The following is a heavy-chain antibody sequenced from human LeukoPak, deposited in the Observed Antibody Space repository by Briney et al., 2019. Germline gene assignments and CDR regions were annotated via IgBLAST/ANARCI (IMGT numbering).Heavy chain of an antibody. CDR1: GFTFRSSG. CDR3: ARGGAARPDY. Sequence: GGSLRLSCAASGFTFRSSGMNWVRQAPGKGLEWVSYISSSSSTINYADSVKGRFTISRDNAKNSLYLQMNSLRAEDTAVYYCARGGAARPDYWGQGTLVTVSS. V-gene: IGHV3-48*01. CDR2: ISSSSSTI. J-gene: IGHJ4*02. D-gene: IGHD6-6*01.